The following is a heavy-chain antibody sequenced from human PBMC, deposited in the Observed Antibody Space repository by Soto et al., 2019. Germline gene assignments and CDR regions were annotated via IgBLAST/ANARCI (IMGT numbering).Heavy chain of an antibody. Sequence: QVQLVQSGAEVKKPGASVKVSCKASGYTFTSYAMHWVRQAPGQRLEWMGWINAGNGNTKYSQKFQGRVTITRDTXAXTAYMELSSLRSEDTAVYYCARDSSMVRGENDAFDIWGQGTMVTVSS. CDR2: INAGNGNT. CDR3: ARDSSMVRGENDAFDI. J-gene: IGHJ3*02. V-gene: IGHV1-3*01. CDR1: GYTFTSYA. D-gene: IGHD3-10*01.